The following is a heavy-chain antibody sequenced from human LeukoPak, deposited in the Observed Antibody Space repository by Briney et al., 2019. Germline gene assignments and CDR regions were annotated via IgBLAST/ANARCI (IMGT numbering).Heavy chain of an antibody. D-gene: IGHD6-19*01. CDR1: GYTFTSYG. CDR2: ISAYNGNT. J-gene: IGHJ3*02. V-gene: IGHV1-18*01. Sequence: GASVKVSCKASGYTFTSYGISWVRQAPGQGFEWMGWISAYNGNTNYAQKFQGRVTITADKSTSTAYMELSSLRSEDTAVYYCASVTVAGGGYDAFDIWGQGTMVTVSS. CDR3: ASVTVAGGGYDAFDI.